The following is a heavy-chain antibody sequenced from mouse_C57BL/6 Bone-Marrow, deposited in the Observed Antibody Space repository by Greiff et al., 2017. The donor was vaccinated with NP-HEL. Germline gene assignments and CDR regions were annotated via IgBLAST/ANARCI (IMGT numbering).Heavy chain of an antibody. CDR2: IDPSDSYT. J-gene: IGHJ3*01. V-gene: IGHV1-69*01. CDR1: GYTFTSYW. D-gene: IGHD1-1*01. Sequence: VKLQQPGAELVMPGASVKLSCKASGYTFTSYWMHWVKQRPGQGLEWIGEIDPSDSYTNYNQKFKGKSTLTVDKSSSTAYMQLSSLTSEDSAVYYCASYYYGSSYGFAYWGQGTLVTVSA. CDR3: ASYYYGSSYGFAY.